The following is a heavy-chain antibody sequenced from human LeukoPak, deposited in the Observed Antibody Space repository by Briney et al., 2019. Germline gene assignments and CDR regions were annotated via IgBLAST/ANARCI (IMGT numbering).Heavy chain of an antibody. Sequence: GGSLRLSCAASGFTFSTYWMTWVRQAAGEGLEWVANIKPDGSTKNYVDFVKGRFTLSRDNAENSVYLQMNNLRAEDTALYYCVRLRGNSNYYDYWGQGTLVTVSS. CDR1: GFTFSTYW. D-gene: IGHD3-22*01. J-gene: IGHJ4*02. CDR3: VRLRGNSNYYDY. V-gene: IGHV3-7*03. CDR2: IKPDGSTK.